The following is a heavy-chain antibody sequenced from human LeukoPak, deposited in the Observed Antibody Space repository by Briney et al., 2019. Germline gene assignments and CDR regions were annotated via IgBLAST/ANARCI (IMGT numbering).Heavy chain of an antibody. V-gene: IGHV3-23*01. J-gene: IGHJ4*02. CDR1: GFTFSSYA. CDR2: INGSRGST. CDR3: AKYRDYFIVATNSLDY. Sequence: GGSLRLSCAASGFTFSSYAMSWVRQAPGKGLEWVSAINGSRGSTYYADSVKGRFTISRDNSKNTLYLQMNSLKAEDTAVYYCAKYRDYFIVATNSLDYWGQGTLVTVSS. D-gene: IGHD5-12*01.